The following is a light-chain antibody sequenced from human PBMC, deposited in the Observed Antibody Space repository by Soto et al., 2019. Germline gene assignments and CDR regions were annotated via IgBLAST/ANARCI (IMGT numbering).Light chain of an antibody. J-gene: IGLJ3*02. V-gene: IGLV1-40*01. CDR2: GNN. CDR3: RSFDTNLRGSV. Sequence: QSVLTQPPSVSGAPGQRVTISCSGTSSNIGGGYDVPWYHQVPGTAPKLLIYGNNNRPSGVPDRFSGSRSGTSASLAITGLQAEDEADYYCRSFDTNLRGSVFGGGTQLTVL. CDR1: SSNIGGGYD.